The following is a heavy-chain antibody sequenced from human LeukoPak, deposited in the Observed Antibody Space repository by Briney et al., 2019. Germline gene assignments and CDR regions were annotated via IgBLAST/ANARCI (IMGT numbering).Heavy chain of an antibody. CDR1: GGSISNGDYY. D-gene: IGHD6-13*01. CDR3: AREPGSSSWFDY. Sequence: KPSETLSLSCNVSGGSISNGDYYWSWIRQPPEKGLEWIGYIYYGGSAYYNPSLQSRVTISVDTSKNQFSLNLTSMTAADTAVYYCAREPGSSSWFDYWGQGTLVTVSS. J-gene: IGHJ4*02. CDR2: IYYGGSA. V-gene: IGHV4-30-4*08.